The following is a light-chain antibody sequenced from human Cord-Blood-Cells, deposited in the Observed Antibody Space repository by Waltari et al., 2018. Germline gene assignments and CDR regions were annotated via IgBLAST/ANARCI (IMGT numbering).Light chain of an antibody. V-gene: IGLV2-14*01. CDR2: DVS. Sequence: QSALTQPASVSGSPGQSITISCTGTSSDVGGSNYVSWYQQHPGKAPQLRIYDVSKRPSGVSNRFSGSKSGNTASLTISGLQAEDEADYYCSSYTSSSTWVFGGGTKLTVL. J-gene: IGLJ3*02. CDR1: SSDVGGSNY. CDR3: SSYTSSSTWV.